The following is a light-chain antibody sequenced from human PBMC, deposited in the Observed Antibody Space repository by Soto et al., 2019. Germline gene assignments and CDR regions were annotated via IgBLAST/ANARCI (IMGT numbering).Light chain of an antibody. CDR2: DSS. Sequence: EIVLTQSPGTLSLSPGERATLSCRASQSVSSSYLAWYQQKPGQAPSLLIYDSSSRATDIPDRFRGSESGTDFTLTISRLEPEDLSVYYCQQYGSSLYTFGQGTKLEIK. CDR3: QQYGSSLYT. CDR1: QSVSSSY. J-gene: IGKJ2*01. V-gene: IGKV3-20*01.